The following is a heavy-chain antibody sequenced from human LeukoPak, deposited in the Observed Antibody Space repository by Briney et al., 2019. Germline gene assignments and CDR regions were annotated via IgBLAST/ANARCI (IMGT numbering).Heavy chain of an antibody. Sequence: SETLSLTCAVYGGSFSGYYWSWIRQPPGKGLEWIGEINHSGSTNYNPSLKSRVTISVDTSKNQFSLKLSSVTAADTAVYYCARGELRFLEWFYDYWGQGTLVTVSS. CDR2: INHSGST. CDR1: GGSFSGYY. D-gene: IGHD3-3*01. V-gene: IGHV4-34*01. J-gene: IGHJ4*02. CDR3: ARGELRFLEWFYDY.